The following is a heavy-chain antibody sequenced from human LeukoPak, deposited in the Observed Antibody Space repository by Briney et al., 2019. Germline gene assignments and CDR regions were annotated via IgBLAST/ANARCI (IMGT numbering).Heavy chain of an antibody. V-gene: IGHV3-23*01. Sequence: GGSLRLSCAASGFTFSSYAMSWVRQAPGKGLAWVSAISGSGGSTYYPDSVKGRFTISRDNSKNTLYLQMNSLRAEDTAVYYCAKGYGYYFDYWGQGTLVTVSS. J-gene: IGHJ4*02. CDR3: AKGYGYYFDY. CDR1: GFTFSSYA. D-gene: IGHD4-17*01. CDR2: ISGSGGST.